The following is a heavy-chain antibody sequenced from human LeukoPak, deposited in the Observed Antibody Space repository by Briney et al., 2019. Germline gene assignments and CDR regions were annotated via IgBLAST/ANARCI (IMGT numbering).Heavy chain of an antibody. CDR3: AKDLSSRGDSY. J-gene: IGHJ4*02. Sequence: GGSLILSCAASGFTFSSYAMSWVRMAPGKGLEWVSAISGGGGSTYYADSVRGRSTISRDNSKNTSYLYMNRLTAETAALYCSAKDLSSRGDSYRGQGTLVTVSS. CDR2: ISGGGGST. CDR1: GFTFSSYA. D-gene: IGHD6-19*01. V-gene: IGHV3-23*01.